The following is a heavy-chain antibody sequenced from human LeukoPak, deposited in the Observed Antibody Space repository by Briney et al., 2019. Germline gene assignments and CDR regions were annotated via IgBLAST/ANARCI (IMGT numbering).Heavy chain of an antibody. Sequence: ASVKVSCKASAGTFSIYTISCVRQAPGQGLEWMGRIIPILGIANYAQKFQGRVTITADKSTSTAYMELSSLRSEDTAVYYCARPNYYDSSGNDYWGQGTLVTVSS. CDR2: IIPILGIA. V-gene: IGHV1-69*02. J-gene: IGHJ4*02. CDR3: ARPNYYDSSGNDY. D-gene: IGHD3-22*01. CDR1: AGTFSIYT.